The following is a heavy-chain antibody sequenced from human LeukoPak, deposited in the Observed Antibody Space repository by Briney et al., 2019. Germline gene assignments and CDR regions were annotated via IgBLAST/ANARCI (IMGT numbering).Heavy chain of an antibody. V-gene: IGHV3-7*01. CDR1: GFTFSSYW. CDR2: IKQDGSEK. J-gene: IGHJ5*02. D-gene: IGHD6-13*01. Sequence: PGGSLRLSCAASGFTFSSYWMSWVRQAPGKGLEWVANIKQDGSEKYYVDSVKGRFTISRDNAKNSLYLQMNSLRAEDTAVYYCTGTGTSWSYNWFDPWGQGTLATVSS. CDR3: TGTGTSWSYNWFDP.